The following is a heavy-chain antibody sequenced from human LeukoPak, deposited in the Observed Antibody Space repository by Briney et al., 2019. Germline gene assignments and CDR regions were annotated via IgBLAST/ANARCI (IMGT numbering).Heavy chain of an antibody. J-gene: IGHJ1*01. CDR2: IKQDGSGE. Sequence: GGSLRLTCVASEFRFGRDWISWVRQAPGKGLEWVACIKQDGSGEYYVGSVRGRFTVSVDNGKNSLYLQMNRLRAEDTARYYCATLDSTKSVFWGRGTAVTVSS. CDR1: EFRFGRDW. D-gene: IGHD2-2*01. CDR3: ATLDSTKSVF. V-gene: IGHV3-7*01.